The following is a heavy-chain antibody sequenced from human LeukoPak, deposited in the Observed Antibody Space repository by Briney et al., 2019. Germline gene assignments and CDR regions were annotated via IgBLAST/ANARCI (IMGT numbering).Heavy chain of an antibody. J-gene: IGHJ4*02. D-gene: IGHD2-2*01. CDR3: ARGGYCSSTSCRVFPFDY. CDR2: IYYSGST. V-gene: IGHV4-59*01. Sequence: PSETLSLTCTVSGGSISSYYWSWIRQPPGKGLEWIGYIYYSGSTNYNPSLKSRVTISVDTSKNQFSLKLSSVTAADTAVYYCARGGYCSSTSCRVFPFDYWGQGTLVTVSS. CDR1: GGSISSYY.